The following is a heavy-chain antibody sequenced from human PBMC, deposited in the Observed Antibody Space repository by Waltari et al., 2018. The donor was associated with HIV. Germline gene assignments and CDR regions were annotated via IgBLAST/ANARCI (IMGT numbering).Heavy chain of an antibody. J-gene: IGHJ4*02. V-gene: IGHV4-59*01. D-gene: IGHD1-7*01. CDR3: ARDSGPTAGGLDS. Sequence: QVQLQESGPGLVKPSETLSLTCTVSGYSISRNYCCWIRQPPGKRLEWIGYIYNSGSTNYNPSVKSRVTISVDTSKNQFSLKLSSVTAADTAVYYCARDSGPTAGGLDSWGQGTLVTVSS. CDR1: GYSISRNY. CDR2: IYNSGST.